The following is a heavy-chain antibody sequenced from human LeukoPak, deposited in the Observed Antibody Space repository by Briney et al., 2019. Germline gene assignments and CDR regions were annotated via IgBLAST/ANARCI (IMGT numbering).Heavy chain of an antibody. V-gene: IGHV3-33*01. CDR3: ARGGRTGTTSPLFDY. CDR1: GFTFSSYG. Sequence: GGSLRLSCAVSGFTFSSYGMHWVRQAPGKGLEWVAVIWYDGSKKYYADSVKGRFTISRDNSKNTLYLQMNSLRAEDTAVYYCARGGRTGTTSPLFDYWGQGTLVTVSS. J-gene: IGHJ4*02. CDR2: IWYDGSKK. D-gene: IGHD1-14*01.